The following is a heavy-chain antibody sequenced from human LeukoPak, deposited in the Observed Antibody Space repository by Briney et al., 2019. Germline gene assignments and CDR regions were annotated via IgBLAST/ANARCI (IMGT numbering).Heavy chain of an antibody. D-gene: IGHD2-2*02. CDR1: GFTFSSYA. CDR2: IKSKTDGGTT. Sequence: GGSLRLSCAASGFTFSSYAMSWVRQAPGKGLEWVGRIKSKTDGGTTDYAAPVKGRFTISRDDSKNTLYLQMNSLKTEDTAVYYCTTDIKRIPPLGFYFDYWGQGTLVTVSS. J-gene: IGHJ4*02. V-gene: IGHV3-15*01. CDR3: TTDIKRIPPLGFYFDY.